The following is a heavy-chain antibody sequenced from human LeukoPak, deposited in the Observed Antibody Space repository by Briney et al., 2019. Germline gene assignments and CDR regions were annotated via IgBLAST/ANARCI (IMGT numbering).Heavy chain of an antibody. V-gene: IGHV4-34*01. D-gene: IGHD3-22*01. CDR2: INHSGST. Sequence: SETLSLTCTVSGGSISSYYWSWIRQPPGKGLGWIGEINHSGSTNYNPSLKSRVTISVDTSKNQFSLKLSSVTAADTAVYYCARALYYYDSSGIIDYWGQGTLVTVSS. J-gene: IGHJ4*02. CDR1: GGSISSYY. CDR3: ARALYYYDSSGIIDY.